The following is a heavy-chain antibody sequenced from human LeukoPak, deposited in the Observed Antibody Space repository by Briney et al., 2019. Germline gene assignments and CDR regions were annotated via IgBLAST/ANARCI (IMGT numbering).Heavy chain of an antibody. CDR2: ISGSGGST. CDR3: AKVDGGSSWYYYYYYMDV. CDR1: GFTFSSYA. D-gene: IGHD6-13*01. V-gene: IGHV3-23*01. J-gene: IGHJ6*03. Sequence: GGSLRLSCAASGFTFSSYAMSWVRQAPGKGLEWVSAISGSGGSTYYADSVKGRFTISRDNSKNTLYLQMNSLRAEDTAVCYCAKVDGGSSWYYYYYYMDVWGKGTTVTVSS.